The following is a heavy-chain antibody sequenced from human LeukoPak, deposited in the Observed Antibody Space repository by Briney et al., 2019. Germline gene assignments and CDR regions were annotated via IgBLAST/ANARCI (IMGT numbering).Heavy chain of an antibody. CDR1: GFTFSIYA. V-gene: IGHV3-23*01. CDR2: ISDSGGST. Sequence: PGGSLRLSCAASGFTFSIYAMSWVRQAPGKGLEWVSTISDSGGSTYYADSVKGRFTISRDNSMHTLYLQMNSLRAEDTAVYYCAMGWYVDYWGQGTLVTVSS. J-gene: IGHJ4*02. CDR3: AMGWYVDY. D-gene: IGHD6-19*01.